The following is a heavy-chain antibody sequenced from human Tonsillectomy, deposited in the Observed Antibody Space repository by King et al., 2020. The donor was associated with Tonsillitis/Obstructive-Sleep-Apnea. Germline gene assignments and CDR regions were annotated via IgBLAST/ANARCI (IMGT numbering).Heavy chain of an antibody. CDR2: IYAGDSDT. V-gene: IGHV5-51*03. D-gene: IGHD4-17*01. CDR1: GYTFSTYW. J-gene: IGHJ3*02. Sequence: VQLVESGAEVKKPGESVKISCKGSGYTFSTYWIGWVRQMPGKGLEWVGIIYAGDSDTRYSPSFQGQVTISADKSISPAYLQWSSLKASDTSMYYCALRTTVTTLGAFDIWGQGTMVTVSS. CDR3: ALRTTVTTLGAFDI.